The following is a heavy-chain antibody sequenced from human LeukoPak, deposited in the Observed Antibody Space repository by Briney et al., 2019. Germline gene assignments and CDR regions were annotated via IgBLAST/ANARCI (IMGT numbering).Heavy chain of an antibody. CDR1: GYTFTSYY. CDR2: IIPILGIA. J-gene: IGHJ4*02. Sequence: SVKVSCKASGYTFTSYYMHWVRQAPGQGLEWMGRIIPILGIANYAQKFQGRVTITADKSTSTAYMELSSLRSEDTAVYYCARDSWYGSPDYYFDYWGQGTLVTVSS. D-gene: IGHD5-24*01. CDR3: ARDSWYGSPDYYFDY. V-gene: IGHV1-69*04.